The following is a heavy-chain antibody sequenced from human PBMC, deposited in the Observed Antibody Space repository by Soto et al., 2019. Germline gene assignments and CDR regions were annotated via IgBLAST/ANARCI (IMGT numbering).Heavy chain of an antibody. J-gene: IGHJ6*02. CDR2: IYYSGST. Sequence: SETLSLTCTVSGGSISSYYWSWMRQPPGKGLEWIGYIYYSGSTNYNPSLKSRVTISVDTSKNQFSLKLSSVTAADTAVYYCARALTYYDFWSGYHPGMDVWGQGTTVTVSS. CDR1: GGSISSYY. V-gene: IGHV4-59*01. CDR3: ARALTYYDFWSGYHPGMDV. D-gene: IGHD3-3*01.